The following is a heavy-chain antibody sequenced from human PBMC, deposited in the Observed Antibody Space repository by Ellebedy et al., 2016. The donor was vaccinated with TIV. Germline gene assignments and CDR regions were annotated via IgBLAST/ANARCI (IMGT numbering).Heavy chain of an antibody. J-gene: IGHJ4*02. Sequence: GESLKISCAASTFTLSDYAMHWVRQAPGKGLEWVAVIWYDGSHIYYANSVRGRFTISRDNAKNTLYLRMSNLRVEDTAVYYCASGGYSTSQYAVGGDYWGQGSLVTVSS. CDR3: ASGGYSTSQYAVGGDY. V-gene: IGHV3-33*01. CDR2: IWYDGSHI. CDR1: TFTLSDYA. D-gene: IGHD6-13*01.